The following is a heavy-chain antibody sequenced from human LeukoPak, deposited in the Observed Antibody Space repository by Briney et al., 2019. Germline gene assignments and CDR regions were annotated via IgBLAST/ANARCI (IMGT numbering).Heavy chain of an antibody. CDR3: ARGTPLVWELQPFDY. Sequence: ASVKVSCKASGYTFTSYGISWVRQAPGQGLEWMGWISAYNGNTNYAQKLQGRVTMTTDTSTSTAYLELRSLRSDDTAVYYCARGTPLVWELQPFDYWGQGTLVTVSS. CDR2: ISAYNGNT. J-gene: IGHJ4*02. CDR1: GYTFTSYG. V-gene: IGHV1-18*01. D-gene: IGHD1-26*01.